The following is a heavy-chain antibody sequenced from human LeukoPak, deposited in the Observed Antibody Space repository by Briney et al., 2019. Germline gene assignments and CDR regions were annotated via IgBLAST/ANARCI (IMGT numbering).Heavy chain of an antibody. Sequence: ASVTVSCQASGYIFTSYGIIWVRQAPEQGLEWMGWISAFNHDTNYTQKFQGRVTMTTDTSTSTAYMELRSLRSDDTAVYYCARVSKKDRPVRYWGQGTLVTVSS. CDR3: ARVSKKDRPVRY. CDR2: ISAFNHDT. CDR1: GYIFTSYG. D-gene: IGHD3-10*01. J-gene: IGHJ4*02. V-gene: IGHV1-18*01.